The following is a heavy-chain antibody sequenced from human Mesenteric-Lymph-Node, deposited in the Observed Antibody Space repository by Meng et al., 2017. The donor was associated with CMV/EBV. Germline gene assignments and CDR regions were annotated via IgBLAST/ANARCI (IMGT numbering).Heavy chain of an antibody. CDR3: ARHGLDEPRVRGTLYYFYGMDV. J-gene: IGHJ6*02. Sequence: GESLKISCKGSGYSFTTFWIAWVRQMPGKGLEYMGIIDPSDSDARYSPSFQGQVTISADKSISIAYLQWTSLKASDNAIYYCARHGLDEPRVRGTLYYFYGMDVWGQGTTVTVSS. CDR2: IDPSDSDA. D-gene: IGHD3-10*01. V-gene: IGHV5-51*01. CDR1: GYSFTTFW.